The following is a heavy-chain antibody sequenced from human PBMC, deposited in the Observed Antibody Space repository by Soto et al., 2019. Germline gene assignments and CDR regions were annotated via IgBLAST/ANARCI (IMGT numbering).Heavy chain of an antibody. CDR3: ARDFYDFWSGPRFDP. D-gene: IGHD3-3*01. CDR2: TYYSGST. CDR1: GGSISSYY. Sequence: PSETLSLTCTGSGGSISSYYWSWIRQPPGKGLEWIGYTYYSGSTNYNPSLKSRVTISVDTSKNQFSLKLSSVTAADTAVYYCARDFYDFWSGPRFDPWGQGTLVTV. V-gene: IGHV4-59*01. J-gene: IGHJ5*02.